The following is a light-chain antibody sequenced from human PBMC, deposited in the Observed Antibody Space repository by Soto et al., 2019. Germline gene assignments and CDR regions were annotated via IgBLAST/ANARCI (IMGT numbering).Light chain of an antibody. CDR1: SDDVGGYNY. V-gene: IGLV2-11*01. Sequence: QSALTQPRSVSGSPGQSVTISCTGTSDDVGGYNYVSWYQQHPGKAPKLMIYDVTKRPSGVPDRFSGSKSGNTASLTISGLQAEDEANYYCSSYLGTYTFRVIFGGGTKLTVL. CDR2: DVT. CDR3: SSYLGTYTFRVI. J-gene: IGLJ2*01.